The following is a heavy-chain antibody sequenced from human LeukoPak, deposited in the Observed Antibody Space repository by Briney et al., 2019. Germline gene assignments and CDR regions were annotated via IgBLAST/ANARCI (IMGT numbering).Heavy chain of an antibody. CDR2: IDTNGNT. CDR1: GGPITSYY. Sequence: PSETLSLTCTVSGGPITSYYWSWIRQPAGKGLEWIGRIDTNGNTNYNPSLKSRVTMSVDTSKNQFSLWLSSVTAADTAVYYCARVKTGFVAFDIWGQGTMVTVSS. CDR3: ARVKTGFVAFDI. J-gene: IGHJ3*02. V-gene: IGHV4-4*07. D-gene: IGHD2-15*01.